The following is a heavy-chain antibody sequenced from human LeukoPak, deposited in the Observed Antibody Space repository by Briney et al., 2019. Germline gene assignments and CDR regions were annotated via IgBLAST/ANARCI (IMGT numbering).Heavy chain of an antibody. D-gene: IGHD6-13*01. V-gene: IGHV3-7*01. CDR3: ARDGTAAGLYFDL. J-gene: IGHJ4*01. CDR2: IRQDGGEK. Sequence: GGSLRLSXAVSGFTFSSYWMNWVRQAPGKGREGVASIRQDGGEKSYVDSVKGRFTISRDNTKNSLYLQMSSLRAEDTAVYYCARDGTAAGLYFDLWGQGTLVTVSS. CDR1: GFTFSSYW.